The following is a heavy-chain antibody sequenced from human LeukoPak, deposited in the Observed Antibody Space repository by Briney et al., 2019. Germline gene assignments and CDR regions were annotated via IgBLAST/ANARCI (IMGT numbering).Heavy chain of an antibody. CDR2: INPTGTST. Sequence: ASVKVSCKASGYTFTSYFMHWVRQAPGQGLEWMGVINPTGTSTSYAQKFQGRVTMTRDMSTSTAYMELRSLRSDDTAVYYCARVGGSRLNWFDPWGQGTLVTVSS. J-gene: IGHJ5*02. D-gene: IGHD3-16*01. CDR3: ARVGGSRLNWFDP. CDR1: GYTFTSYF. V-gene: IGHV1-46*01.